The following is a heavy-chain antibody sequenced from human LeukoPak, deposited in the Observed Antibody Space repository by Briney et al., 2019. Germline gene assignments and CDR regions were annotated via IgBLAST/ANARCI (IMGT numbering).Heavy chain of an antibody. J-gene: IGHJ3*02. D-gene: IGHD4/OR15-4a*01. CDR1: GYTFTSYD. V-gene: IGHV1-8*02. CDR2: MNPNSGNT. CDR3: ARGSRWSYGSDAFDI. Sequence: ASVKVSCKASGYTFTSYDINWVRQATGQGLEWMGWMNPNSGNTGYAQKFQGRVTMTEDTSTDTAYMELSSLRSEDTAVYYCARGSRWSYGSDAFDIWGQGTMVTVSS.